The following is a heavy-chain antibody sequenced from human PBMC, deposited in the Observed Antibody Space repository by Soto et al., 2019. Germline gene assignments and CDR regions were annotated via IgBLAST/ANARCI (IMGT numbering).Heavy chain of an antibody. CDR1: KNTFINYY. J-gene: IGHJ6*02. V-gene: IGHV1-46*01. Sequence: QVQLVQSGAEVKKPGASVKISCKASKNTFINYYVHWVRQAPGQGLEWMGVIHPGIGNTNFAPRFQDRVTMTRDTSTGTVYMAVSSLRPDDTAAYYCAKDNRFWSLDGLDVWGQGTTVTVSS. D-gene: IGHD2-8*02. CDR2: IHPGIGNT. CDR3: AKDNRFWSLDGLDV.